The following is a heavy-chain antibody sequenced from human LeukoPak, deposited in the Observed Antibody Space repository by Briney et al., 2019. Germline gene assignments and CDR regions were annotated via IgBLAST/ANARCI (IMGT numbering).Heavy chain of an antibody. V-gene: IGHV3-21*01. CDR1: GFTFSSYS. CDR3: ARDLQITMIVEQSVFDY. D-gene: IGHD3-22*01. J-gene: IGHJ4*02. CDR2: ISSSSSYI. Sequence: PGGSLRLSCAASGFTFSSYSMNWVRQAPGKGLDWVSSISSSSSYIYYADSVKGRFTISRDNAKNSLYLQMNSLRAEDTAVYYCARDLQITMIVEQSVFDYWGQGTLVTVSS.